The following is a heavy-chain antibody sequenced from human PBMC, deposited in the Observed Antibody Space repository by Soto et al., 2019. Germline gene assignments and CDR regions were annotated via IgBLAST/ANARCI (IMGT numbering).Heavy chain of an antibody. CDR1: GYNFNTYW. J-gene: IGHJ6*02. CDR2: IYPVDSDT. Sequence: PGESLKISCKAFGYNFNTYWIGWVRQMPGKGLEWMGIIYPVDSDTRYSPSLQGQVTISADKSISTAYLQWNSLKASDTAMYYCARHMFRGYYYGMDVWGQGTTVTVSS. CDR3: ARHMFRGYYYGMDV. V-gene: IGHV5-51*01. D-gene: IGHD3-10*01.